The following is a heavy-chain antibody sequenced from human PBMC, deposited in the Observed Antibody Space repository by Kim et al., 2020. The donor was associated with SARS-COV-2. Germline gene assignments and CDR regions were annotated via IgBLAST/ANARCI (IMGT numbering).Heavy chain of an antibody. D-gene: IGHD2-15*01. CDR1: GGTFNSYV. J-gene: IGHJ4*02. CDR2: IIPSLGTP. V-gene: IGHV1-69*04. CDR3: ARTLCSAGSCYFDY. Sequence: SVKVSCKASGGTFNSYVVNWLRQTPGQGFEWMGRIIPSLGTPKYAQKFQGRSTITADTSTRTAYIELTSLTYDDAAIYYCARTLCSAGSCYFDYWGQG.